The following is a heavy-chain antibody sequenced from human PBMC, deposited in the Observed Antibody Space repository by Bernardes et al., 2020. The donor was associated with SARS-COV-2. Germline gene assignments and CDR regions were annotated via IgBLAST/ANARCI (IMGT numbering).Heavy chain of an antibody. CDR2: ISGSGGTT. V-gene: IGHV3-23*01. Sequence: GGSLRLSCEVFGFVFSDYAMTWVRRPPGKGLECVAVISGSGGTTYYTDSVKGRFTISRDNSKNTLYLQMNSLRVEDAAVYYCARGEAVTILGVPIRGRWYFDLWGRGTQVSVSS. CDR3: ARGEAVTILGVPIRGRWYFDL. CDR1: GFVFSDYA. J-gene: IGHJ2*01. D-gene: IGHD3-3*01.